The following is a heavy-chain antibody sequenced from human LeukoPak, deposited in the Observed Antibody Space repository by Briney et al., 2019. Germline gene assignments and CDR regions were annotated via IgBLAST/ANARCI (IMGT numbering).Heavy chain of an antibody. Sequence: SVKVSCKASGGTLSSTVITWVRQAPGQGLEWMGRIIPILGFANYAQKFQGRVTITADTSANIAYMELSSLTSGDTAVYYCARDQSRDGYNPLYYYGLDVWGQGATITVSS. CDR2: IIPILGFA. V-gene: IGHV1-69*04. J-gene: IGHJ6*02. CDR3: ARDQSRDGYNPLYYYGLDV. CDR1: GGTLSSTV. D-gene: IGHD5-24*01.